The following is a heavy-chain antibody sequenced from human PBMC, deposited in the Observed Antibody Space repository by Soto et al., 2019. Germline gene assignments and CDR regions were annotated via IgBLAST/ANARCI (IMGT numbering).Heavy chain of an antibody. CDR3: ARDNSPYSSGWHNRHFDY. D-gene: IGHD6-19*01. J-gene: IGHJ4*02. Sequence: QVPLVESGGGVVQPGRSLKLSCAASGFTFSSYAMHWVRQAPGKGLAWVAVISYDGSNKYYADSVKGRFTISRDNSKNTLYLQMNSLRDEDTAVYSCARDNSPYSSGWHNRHFDYWGQGTLVTVSS. V-gene: IGHV3-30-3*01. CDR2: ISYDGSNK. CDR1: GFTFSSYA.